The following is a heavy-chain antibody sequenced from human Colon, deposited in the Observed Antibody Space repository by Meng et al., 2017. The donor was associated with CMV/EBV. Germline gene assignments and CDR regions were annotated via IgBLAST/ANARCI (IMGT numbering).Heavy chain of an antibody. Sequence: GESLKISCAASGFIFSDYAMSWIRQAPGKGLEWVSIISGFGEYTNYIDSVRGRFIIHRDNSRDILYLQMNNLRAEDTAVYYCAKYSAPWDIRSLDGWGQGTLVTVS. CDR2: ISGFGEYT. D-gene: IGHD1-26*01. V-gene: IGHV3-23*01. CDR1: GFIFSDYA. J-gene: IGHJ4*02. CDR3: AKYSAPWDIRSLDG.